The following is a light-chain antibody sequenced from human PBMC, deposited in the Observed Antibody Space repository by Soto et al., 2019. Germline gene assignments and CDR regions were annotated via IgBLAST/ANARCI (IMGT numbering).Light chain of an antibody. Sequence: DIQMTQSPSSVSASVGDRVTITCRASQGISNWLAWYQQQPGKAPKLLIYSASTLQSGAPSRFSGGGAGTHFTLSISSLQPEDFATYYCQQTNNFFPLSSGGGTKVEIK. CDR2: SAS. CDR3: QQTNNFFPLS. CDR1: QGISNW. J-gene: IGKJ4*01. V-gene: IGKV1-12*01.